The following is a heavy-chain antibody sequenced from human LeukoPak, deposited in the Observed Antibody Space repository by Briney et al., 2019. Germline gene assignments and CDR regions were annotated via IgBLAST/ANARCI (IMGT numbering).Heavy chain of an antibody. CDR1: GFTFSINR. D-gene: IGHD6-19*01. CDR2: IKQDRGEK. V-gene: IGHV3-7*01. CDR3: ARDRSGDSSGWYGRYYYYYYGMDV. J-gene: IGHJ6*02. Sequence: PGGSLRLSCAPPGFTFSINRMSSVCQAPGKGVEWVANIKQDRGEKYYVDSVKGRFTISRDNAKNSLYLQMNSLRAEDTAVYYCARDRSGDSSGWYGRYYYYYYGMDVWGQGTTVTVSS.